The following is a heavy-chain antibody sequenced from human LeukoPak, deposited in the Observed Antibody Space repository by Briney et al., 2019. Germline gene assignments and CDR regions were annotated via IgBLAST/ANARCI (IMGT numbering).Heavy chain of an antibody. CDR3: ARALRYSSGWALDY. J-gene: IGHJ4*02. Sequence: SQTLSLTCAISGDSVSSNSAAWNWIRQSPSRGLEWLGRTYYRSKWYNDYAVSVKSRITINPDTSKNQFFLQLNSVTPEDTAVYYCARALRYSSGWALDYWGQGTLVIVSS. D-gene: IGHD6-19*01. CDR1: GDSVSSNSAA. V-gene: IGHV6-1*01. CDR2: TYYRSKWYN.